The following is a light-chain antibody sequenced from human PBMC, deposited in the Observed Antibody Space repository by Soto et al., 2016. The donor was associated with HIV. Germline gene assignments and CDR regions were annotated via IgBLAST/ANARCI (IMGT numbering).Light chain of an antibody. CDR3: QQSSRTPRT. CDR2: DAS. CDR1: QSISTY. J-gene: IGKJ1*01. Sequence: DIQMTQSPSSLSLSIRDRVSITCRASQSISTYLHWYQQKPGRAPKLLIYDASSLQSGVPSRFSGRGSGTDFTLTISDLQHEDLATYYCQQSSRTPRTFGQGTKVEI. V-gene: IGKV1-39*01.